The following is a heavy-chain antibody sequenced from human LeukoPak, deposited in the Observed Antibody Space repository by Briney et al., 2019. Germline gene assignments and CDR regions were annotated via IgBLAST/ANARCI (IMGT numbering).Heavy chain of an antibody. CDR1: GFTFSSYS. CDR3: ARAGRGDAFDI. J-gene: IGHJ3*02. D-gene: IGHD2-15*01. V-gene: IGHV3-20*04. Sequence: GGSLRLSCAASGFTFSSYSMNWVRQAPGKGLEGVSGISWNSGSIGYADSVKGRFTISRDNAKNSLYLQMNSLRAEDTALYYCARAGRGDAFDIWGQGTMVTVSS. CDR2: ISWNSGSI.